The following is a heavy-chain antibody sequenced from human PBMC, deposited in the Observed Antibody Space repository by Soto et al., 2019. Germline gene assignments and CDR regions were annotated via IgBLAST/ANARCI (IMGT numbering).Heavy chain of an antibody. CDR2: ILPLLDIT. CDR3: ARDLGHFDS. Sequence: KESGSSVKVSCKASGGTFGSDSFSWVRQAPGQGLEWMGRILPLLDITNFAQNFQGRVTITADKSTTTVYMELSSLRFEDTAMYFCARDLGHFDSWGQGTLVTVSP. V-gene: IGHV1-69*04. J-gene: IGHJ4*02. CDR1: GGTFGSDS.